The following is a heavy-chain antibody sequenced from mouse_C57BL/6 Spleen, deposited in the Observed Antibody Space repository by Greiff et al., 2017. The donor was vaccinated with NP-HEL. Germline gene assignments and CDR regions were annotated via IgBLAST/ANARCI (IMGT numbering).Heavy chain of an antibody. Sequence: EVKVVESGGGLVQSGRSLRLSCATSGFTFSDFYMEWVRQAPGKGLEWIAASRNKANDYTTEYSASVKGRFIVSRDTSQSILYLQMNALRAEDTAIYYCARDAHYGSASYYFDYWGQGTTLTVSS. CDR1: GFTFSDFY. D-gene: IGHD1-1*01. CDR2: SRNKANDYTT. V-gene: IGHV7-1*01. J-gene: IGHJ2*01. CDR3: ARDAHYGSASYYFDY.